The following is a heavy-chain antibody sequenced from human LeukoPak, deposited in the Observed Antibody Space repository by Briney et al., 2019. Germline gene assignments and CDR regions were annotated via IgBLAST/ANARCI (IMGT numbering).Heavy chain of an antibody. D-gene: IGHD2-2*01. V-gene: IGHV3-74*01. CDR1: GFTFSSYW. CDR3: ASWGYCSSTSCEQGGYYYGMDV. Sequence: GGSLRLSCAASGFTFSSYWMHWVRQAPGKGLVWVSRINSDGSSTSCADSVKGRFTISRDNAKNTLYLQMNSLRAEDTAVYYCASWGYCSSTSCEQGGYYYGMDVWGQGTTVTVSS. J-gene: IGHJ6*02. CDR2: INSDGSST.